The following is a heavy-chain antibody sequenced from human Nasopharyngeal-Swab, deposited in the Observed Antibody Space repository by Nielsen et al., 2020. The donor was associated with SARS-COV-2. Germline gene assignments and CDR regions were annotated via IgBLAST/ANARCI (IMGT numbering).Heavy chain of an antibody. CDR3: ARDRDYYYYGMDV. Sequence: GESLKISCAASGFTFSSYWMHWVRQAPGKGLVWVSRINSDGGSTSYADSVKGRFTISRDNAKNTLYLQMNSLRAEDTAVYYCARDRDYYYYGMDVWGQGTTVTVSS. CDR1: GFTFSSYW. V-gene: IGHV3-74*01. D-gene: IGHD3-10*01. CDR2: INSDGGST. J-gene: IGHJ6*02.